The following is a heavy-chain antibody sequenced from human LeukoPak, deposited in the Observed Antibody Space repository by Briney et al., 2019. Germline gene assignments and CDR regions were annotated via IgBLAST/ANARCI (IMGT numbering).Heavy chain of an antibody. V-gene: IGHV4-59*11. J-gene: IGHJ3*02. Sequence: PSETLSLTCTVSGGSISSHYWSWIRQPPGKGLEWIGNIYYSGSTNYNPSLRSRVTISVDTSKNQFSLTLSSVTAADTAVYYCARYRRGYYDSSGYSRMMAFDIWGQGTMVTVSS. CDR2: IYYSGST. CDR1: GGSISSHY. D-gene: IGHD3-22*01. CDR3: ARYRRGYYDSSGYSRMMAFDI.